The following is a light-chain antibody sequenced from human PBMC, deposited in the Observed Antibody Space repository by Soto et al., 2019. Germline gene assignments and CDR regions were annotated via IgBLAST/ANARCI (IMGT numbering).Light chain of an antibody. CDR2: DDS. J-gene: IGLJ1*01. CDR1: NIGSKS. CDR3: QVWDSISDMGV. V-gene: IGLV3-21*02. Sequence: SYELTQPPSVSVAPGQTARITCGGNNIGSKSVHWYQQKAGQAPVLVVHDDSDRPSGIPERFSGSNSGNTATLTISSVAVGDEADYYCQVWDSISDMGVFGTGTKLTVL.